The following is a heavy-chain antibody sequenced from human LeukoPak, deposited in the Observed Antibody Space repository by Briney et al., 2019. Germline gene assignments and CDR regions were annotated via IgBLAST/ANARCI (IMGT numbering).Heavy chain of an antibody. D-gene: IGHD3-10*01. CDR2: IYYSGST. J-gene: IGHJ4*02. CDR3: ARSYGSGSYSRRYFDY. Sequence: PSETLSLTCTVSGGSISSYYWSWIRQPPGKGLEWIGYIYYSGSTNYSPSLKSRVTISVDTSKNQFSLKLSSVTAADTAVYYCARSYGSGSYSRRYFDYWGQGTLVTVSS. V-gene: IGHV4-59*01. CDR1: GGSISSYY.